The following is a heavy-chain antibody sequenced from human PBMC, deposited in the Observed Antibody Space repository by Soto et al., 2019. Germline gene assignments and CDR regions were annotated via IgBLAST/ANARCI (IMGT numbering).Heavy chain of an antibody. V-gene: IGHV4-31*03. CDR3: ARDRGIVVVPAAMRGVSYNWFDP. J-gene: IGHJ5*02. Sequence: SETLSLTCTVSGGSISSGGYYWSWIRQHPGKGLEWIGYIYYSGSTYYNPSLKSRVTISVDTSKNQFSLKLSSVTAADTAVYYCARDRGIVVVPAAMRGVSYNWFDPWGQGTLVTVSS. CDR1: GGSISSGGYY. CDR2: IYYSGST. D-gene: IGHD2-2*01.